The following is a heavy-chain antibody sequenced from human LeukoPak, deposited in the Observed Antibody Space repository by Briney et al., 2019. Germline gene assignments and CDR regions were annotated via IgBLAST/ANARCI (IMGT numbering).Heavy chain of an antibody. CDR2: INHSGST. D-gene: IGHD6-13*01. Sequence: SETLSLTCAVYGGSFSGYYWSWIRQPPGKGLEWIGEINHSGSTNYNPSLKSRVTISVDTSKNQFSLKLSSVTAADTAVYYCARGGIAAAVYNWSDPWGQGTLVTVSS. J-gene: IGHJ5*02. V-gene: IGHV4-34*01. CDR3: ARGGIAAAVYNWSDP. CDR1: GGSFSGYY.